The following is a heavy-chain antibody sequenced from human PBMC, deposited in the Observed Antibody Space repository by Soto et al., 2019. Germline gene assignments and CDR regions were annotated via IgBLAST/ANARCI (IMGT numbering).Heavy chain of an antibody. CDR2: IYYSGST. CDR3: ARQDQVATLDY. D-gene: IGHD5-12*01. V-gene: IGHV4-61*05. Sequence: PSETLSLTCSVSGGSISNSSYFWGWVRQPPGKGLEWIGYIYYSGSTNYNPSLKSRVTISVDTSKNQFSLKLSSVTAADTAVYYCARQDQVATLDYWGQGTLITVSS. J-gene: IGHJ4*02. CDR1: GGSISNSSYF.